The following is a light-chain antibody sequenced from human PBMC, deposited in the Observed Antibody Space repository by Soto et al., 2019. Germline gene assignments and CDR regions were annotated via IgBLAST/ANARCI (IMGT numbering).Light chain of an antibody. Sequence: QSALTQPASVSGSPGQSITISCTGTSSDVGIYNLVSWYQQHPGKAPKLMIYEVTKQPSGVSNRFSGSKSGNAASLTISGLQAEDESDYYCCSYAGTSYVFGTGTKAPS. J-gene: IGLJ1*01. CDR1: SSDVGIYNL. CDR2: EVT. V-gene: IGLV2-23*02. CDR3: CSYAGTSYV.